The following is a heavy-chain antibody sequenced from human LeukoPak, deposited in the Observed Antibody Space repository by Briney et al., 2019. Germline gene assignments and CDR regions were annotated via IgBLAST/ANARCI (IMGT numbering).Heavy chain of an antibody. V-gene: IGHV3-23*01. CDR1: GFTFTDYS. D-gene: IGHD2-2*01. Sequence: GGSLRPSCAAFGFTFTDYSMSWVRQAPGKGLEWVSGLWGRGENRYYATSVRGRFSISRDNSKDTVYLQMNSLRAEDTAIYYCVKDRPCETCMPMDAWGQGTTVTVSS. CDR2: LWGRGENR. J-gene: IGHJ6*02. CDR3: VKDRPCETCMPMDA.